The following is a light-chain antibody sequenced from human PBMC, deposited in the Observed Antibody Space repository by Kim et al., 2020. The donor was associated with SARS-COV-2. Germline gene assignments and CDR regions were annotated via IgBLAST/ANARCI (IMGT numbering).Light chain of an antibody. Sequence: LAPAQRPTPSCRARQAVSSSYLAWYQQNPGQAPRLLIYGASSRATGIPDRFSGSGSGTAFTLTISRLEPEDFAVYYCQQYGSSPYSFGQGTKLEI. V-gene: IGKV3-20*01. J-gene: IGKJ2*03. CDR1: QAVSSSY. CDR3: QQYGSSPYS. CDR2: GAS.